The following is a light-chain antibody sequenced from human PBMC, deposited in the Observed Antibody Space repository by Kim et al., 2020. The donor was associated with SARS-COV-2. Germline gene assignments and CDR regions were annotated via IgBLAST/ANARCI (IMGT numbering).Light chain of an antibody. Sequence: EIVLTQSPATLSLSPGERATLSCRASQSVSSYLAWYQQKPGQAPRLLIYDASNRATGFPARFSGSGSGTDFTLTISSLEPEDFAVYYCHQRSNWPPSITFGQGTRLEI. CDR1: QSVSSY. V-gene: IGKV3-11*01. CDR3: HQRSNWPPSIT. CDR2: DAS. J-gene: IGKJ5*01.